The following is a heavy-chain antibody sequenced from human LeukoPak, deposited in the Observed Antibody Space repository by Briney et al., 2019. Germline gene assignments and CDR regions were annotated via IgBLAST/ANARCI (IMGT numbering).Heavy chain of an antibody. D-gene: IGHD3-22*01. Sequence: KSGGSLRLSCAASGFTFSIAWMSWVRQAPGKGLEWVGRIKSKTDGGTTDYAAPVKGRLTISRDDSKNTLYLQMNSLKTEDTAVYYCTTTLYYYDSSGYYYVIPPTDYWGQGTLVTVSS. J-gene: IGHJ4*02. CDR2: IKSKTDGGTT. CDR1: GFTFSIAW. CDR3: TTTLYYYDSSGYYYVIPPTDY. V-gene: IGHV3-15*01.